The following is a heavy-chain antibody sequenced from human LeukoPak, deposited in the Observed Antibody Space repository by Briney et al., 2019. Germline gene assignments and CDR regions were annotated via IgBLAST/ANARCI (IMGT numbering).Heavy chain of an antibody. V-gene: IGHV3-7*01. J-gene: IGHJ6*02. D-gene: IGHD5-18*01. CDR2: IKQGGSEK. CDR3: ARDHTAIYYGMDV. Sequence: GGSLRLSCAASGFTFSSYWMSWVRQAPGKGLEWVANIKQGGSEKYYVDSVKGRFTISRDNAKNSLYLQMNSLRAEDTAVYYCARDHTAIYYGMDVWGQGTTVTVSS. CDR1: GFTFSSYW.